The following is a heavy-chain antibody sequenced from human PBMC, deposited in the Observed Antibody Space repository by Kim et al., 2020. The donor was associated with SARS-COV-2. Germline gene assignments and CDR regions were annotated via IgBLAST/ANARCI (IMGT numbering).Heavy chain of an antibody. D-gene: IGHD6-13*01. Sequence: SETLSLTCTVSGGSISSSNWWSWVRQPPGKGLEWIGEIYHSGSTNYNPSLKSRVTISVDTSKNQFSLKLSSVTAADTAVYYCASSLAAAAGSLGDYWGQGTLVTVSS. CDR2: IYHSGST. CDR1: GGSISSSNW. CDR3: ASSLAAAAGSLGDY. V-gene: IGHV4-4*02. J-gene: IGHJ4*02.